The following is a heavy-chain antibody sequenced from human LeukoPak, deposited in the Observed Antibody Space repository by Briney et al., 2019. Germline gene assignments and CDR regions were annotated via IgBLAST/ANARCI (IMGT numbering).Heavy chain of an antibody. V-gene: IGHV1-2*02. Sequence: GASVKVSCKASGYTFSGYYMHWVRQAPGQGLEWMGWINPKSGGTNEAQTFHDRVTMTRDTSIRTAYMELRRLRADDTAVCYCARSPDILTGENFDYWGQGTLVTVSS. D-gene: IGHD3-9*01. J-gene: IGHJ4*02. CDR1: GYTFSGYY. CDR2: INPKSGGT. CDR3: ARSPDILTGENFDY.